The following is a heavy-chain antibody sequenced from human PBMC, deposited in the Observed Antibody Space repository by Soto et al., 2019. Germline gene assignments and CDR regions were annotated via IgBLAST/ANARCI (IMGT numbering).Heavy chain of an antibody. CDR2: ISYDGSNK. Sequence: GGSLRLSCAASGFTFSSYGMHWVRQAPGKGLEWVAVISYDGSNKYYADSVKGRFTISRDNSKNTLYLQMNSLRAEDTAVYYCAKAVLMGHEITSHWGQGTLVTVSS. D-gene: IGHD2-8*01. V-gene: IGHV3-30*18. J-gene: IGHJ4*02. CDR1: GFTFSSYG. CDR3: AKAVLMGHEITSH.